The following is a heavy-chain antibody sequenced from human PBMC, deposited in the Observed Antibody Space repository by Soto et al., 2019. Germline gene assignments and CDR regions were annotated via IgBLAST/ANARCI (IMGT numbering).Heavy chain of an antibody. D-gene: IGHD2-15*01. CDR3: ARVGCSGGTCYFHGAFDI. J-gene: IGHJ3*02. V-gene: IGHV6-1*01. CDR1: GDSVSSNSVA. CDR2: TYYRSKWYN. Sequence: SQTLSLTCAISGDSVSSNSVAWNWIRQSPSGGLEWLGWTYYRSKWYNDYAGSVKSRIALNPDTSKNQFSLQLNPVTPDDTAVYYCARVGCSGGTCYFHGAFDIWGQGTMVTVSS.